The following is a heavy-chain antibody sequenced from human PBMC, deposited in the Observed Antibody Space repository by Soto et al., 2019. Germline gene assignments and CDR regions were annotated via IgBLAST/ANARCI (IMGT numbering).Heavy chain of an antibody. CDR1: GFTFSRYG. CDR2: ISYDGSNA. CDR3: AKVGQAGGMDV. Sequence: QVHLVESGGGVVQPGTSLRLSCAASGFTFSRYGMKWVRQAPGKGLEWVAAISYDGSNAYYVDAVKGRITISRDNAKNTLFLQMSSLSAEDTAVYYCAKVGQAGGMDVWGKGTTVIVSS. J-gene: IGHJ6*04. V-gene: IGHV3-30*18.